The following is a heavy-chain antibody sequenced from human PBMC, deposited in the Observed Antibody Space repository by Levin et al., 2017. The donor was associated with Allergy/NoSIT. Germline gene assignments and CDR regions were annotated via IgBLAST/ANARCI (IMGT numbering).Heavy chain of an antibody. D-gene: IGHD3-10*01. CDR1: GHTLNELS. CDR3: VAEGAHQGVPQRYFDS. V-gene: IGHV1-24*01. J-gene: IGHJ4*02. Sequence: ASVKVSCKVSGHTLNELSIHWVRQAPGKGPEWMGGFDREDGQSLYAQKFQGRVIVTEDISADTAFMEMTSLRSDDTAVYYGVAEGAHQGVPQRYFDSWGQGTRFTVSS. CDR2: FDREDGQS.